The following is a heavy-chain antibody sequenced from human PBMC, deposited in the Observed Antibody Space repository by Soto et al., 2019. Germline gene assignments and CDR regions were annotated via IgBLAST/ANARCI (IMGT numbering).Heavy chain of an antibody. CDR1: GFTFSSYS. V-gene: IGHV3-21*01. CDR2: ISSSSSYI. J-gene: IGHJ5*02. D-gene: IGHD2-21*01. Sequence: GGSLRLSCAASGFTFSSYSMNWVRQAPGKGLEWVSSISSSSSYIYYADSVKGRFTISRDNAKNSLYLQMNSLRAEDTAVYYCARAPAFQLVWFDPWGQGTLVTVSS. CDR3: ARAPAFQLVWFDP.